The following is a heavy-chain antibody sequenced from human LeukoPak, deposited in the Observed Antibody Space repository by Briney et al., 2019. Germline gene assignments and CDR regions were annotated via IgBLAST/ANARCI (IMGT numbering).Heavy chain of an antibody. CDR3: ARDSGVGFGFDP. CDR2: IGTAGDT. D-gene: IGHD1-26*01. CDR1: GFTFSSYD. Sequence: PGRSLRLSCAASGFTFSSYDMHWVRQATGKGLEWVSAIGTAGDTYYPGSVKGRFTISRENAKNSLYLQMNSLRAGDTAVYYCARDSGVGFGFDPWGQGTLVTVSS. V-gene: IGHV3-13*04. J-gene: IGHJ5*02.